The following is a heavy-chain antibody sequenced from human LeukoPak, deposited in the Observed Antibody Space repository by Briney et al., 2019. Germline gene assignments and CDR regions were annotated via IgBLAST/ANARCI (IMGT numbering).Heavy chain of an antibody. CDR3: ARTHYSGWYSVGYYYMDV. V-gene: IGHV1-18*01. J-gene: IGHJ6*03. D-gene: IGHD6-19*01. CDR1: VYTFISYG. CDR2: ISTYNGNS. Sequence: ASVKVSCKSSVYTFISYGISWVRQAPGQGLEWMGWISTYNGNSNYAQKLQGRVTMTTDTSTSTAYMEVRSLRSDDTAVYYCARTHYSGWYSVGYYYMDVLGKGTTVTVSS.